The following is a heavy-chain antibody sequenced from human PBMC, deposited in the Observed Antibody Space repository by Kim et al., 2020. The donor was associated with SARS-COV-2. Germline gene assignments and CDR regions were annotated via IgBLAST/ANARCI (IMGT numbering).Heavy chain of an antibody. Sequence: GGSLGLSCAASGFTFNSYNINWVRQAPGKGLEWVSSISSGSGYIYYADSLKGRFTISRDNAKNSLYLQMNSLRAEDTAVYYCARSWSGQYYFDYWGQGTLVTVSS. CDR1: GFTFNSYN. D-gene: IGHD3-3*01. CDR2: ISSGSGYI. CDR3: ARSWSGQYYFDY. J-gene: IGHJ4*02. V-gene: IGHV3-21*04.